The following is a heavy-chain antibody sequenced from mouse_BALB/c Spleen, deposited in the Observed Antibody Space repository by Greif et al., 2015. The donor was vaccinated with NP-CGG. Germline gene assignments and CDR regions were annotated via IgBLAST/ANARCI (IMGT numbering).Heavy chain of an antibody. CDR3: ARTRATMITTGAMDY. CDR1: GYSFTGYF. Sequence: VQLQQSGPELVKPGASVKISCKASGYSFTGYFMNWVMQSHGKSLEWIGRINPYNGDTFYNQKFKGKATLTVDKSSSTAHMELRSLASEDSAVYYCARTRATMITTGAMDYWGQGTSVTVSS. D-gene: IGHD2-4*01. V-gene: IGHV1-20*02. CDR2: INPYNGDT. J-gene: IGHJ4*01.